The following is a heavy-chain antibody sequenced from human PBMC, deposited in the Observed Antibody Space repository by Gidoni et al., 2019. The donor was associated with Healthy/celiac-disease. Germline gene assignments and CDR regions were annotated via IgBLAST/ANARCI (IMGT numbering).Heavy chain of an antibody. CDR2: IYYSGST. J-gene: IGHJ1*01. Sequence: QLQLQESGPGLVKPSETLSLTCTVSGGSIRSSSYYWGWIRQPPGKGLEWIGSIYYSGSTYYNPSLKSRVTISVDTSKNQFSLKLSSVTAADTAVYYCARRGSSSWYSRRYAEYFQHWGQGTLVTVSS. V-gene: IGHV4-39*01. CDR3: ARRGSSSWYSRRYAEYFQH. D-gene: IGHD6-13*01. CDR1: GGSIRSSSYY.